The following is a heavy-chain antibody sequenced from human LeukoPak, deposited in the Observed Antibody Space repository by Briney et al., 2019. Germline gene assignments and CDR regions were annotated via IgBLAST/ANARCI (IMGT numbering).Heavy chain of an antibody. J-gene: IGHJ4*02. CDR2: IYYSGST. Sequence: PSETLSLTCTVSGGSISSYYWSWIRQPPGKGLEWIGYIYYSGSTNYNPSLKSRVTISVDTSKNQFSLKLSSVTAADTAVYYCARHTDGSGWGGDFDYWAREPWSPSPQ. CDR3: ARHTDGSGWGGDFDY. CDR1: GGSISSYY. V-gene: IGHV4-59*08. D-gene: IGHD6-19*01.